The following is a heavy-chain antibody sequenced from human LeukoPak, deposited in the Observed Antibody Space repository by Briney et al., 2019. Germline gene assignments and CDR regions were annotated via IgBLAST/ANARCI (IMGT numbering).Heavy chain of an antibody. CDR2: IYWDDDK. J-gene: IGHJ4*02. D-gene: IGHD1-1*01. Sequence: SGPTLVNPTQTLTLTSTFSGFSLSTSGVGVGWIRQPPGKALEWLALIYWDDDKRYSPSLKSRLSITKGTSKNQVVLTLTNMDPVDTATYYCAHCRLQLWSFDYWGQGTLVTVSS. CDR3: AHCRLQLWSFDY. V-gene: IGHV2-5*02. CDR1: GFSLSTSGVG.